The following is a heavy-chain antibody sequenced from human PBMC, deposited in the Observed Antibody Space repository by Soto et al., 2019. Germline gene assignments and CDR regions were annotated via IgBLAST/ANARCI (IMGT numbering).Heavy chain of an antibody. D-gene: IGHD6-13*01. CDR2: IYHTGTT. CDR3: ARRERSAGTDWWFDP. Sequence: SEPLSLTCTVSGGSINSGDYSWTWIRQPPGKGLEWIGYIYHTGTTYYNMSLKSRVTISVDRSKNQFSLKLSSVTAADTAVYYCARRERSAGTDWWFDPWGQGTLVTVSS. V-gene: IGHV4-30-2*01. CDR1: GGSINSGDYS. J-gene: IGHJ5*02.